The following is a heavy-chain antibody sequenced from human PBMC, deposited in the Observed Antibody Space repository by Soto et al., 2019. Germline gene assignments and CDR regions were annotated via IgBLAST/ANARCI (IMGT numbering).Heavy chain of an antibody. J-gene: IGHJ4*02. D-gene: IGHD1-7*01. V-gene: IGHV5-51*01. CDR3: ARQRSITGTTSNFDY. Sequence: GESRKISCKGSGYSFTSYWIGWVRQMPGKGLEWMGIIYPGDSDTRHSPSFQGQVTISADKSISTAYLQWSSLKASDTAMYYCARQRSITGTTSNFDYWGQGTLVTVSS. CDR2: IYPGDSDT. CDR1: GYSFTSYW.